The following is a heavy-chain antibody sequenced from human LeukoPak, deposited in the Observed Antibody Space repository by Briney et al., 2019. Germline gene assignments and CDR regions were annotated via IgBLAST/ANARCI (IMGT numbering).Heavy chain of an antibody. CDR2: IKQDGSEK. Sequence: GGSLRLSCAASGFTFSSYWMSWVRQAPGKGLEWVANIKQDGSEKYYVDSVKGRFTISRDNAKSSLYLQMNSLRAEDTAVYYCARGRGSGWYGSDNWFDPWGQGTLVTVSS. CDR3: ARGRGSGWYGSDNWFDP. V-gene: IGHV3-7*01. J-gene: IGHJ5*02. D-gene: IGHD6-19*01. CDR1: GFTFSSYW.